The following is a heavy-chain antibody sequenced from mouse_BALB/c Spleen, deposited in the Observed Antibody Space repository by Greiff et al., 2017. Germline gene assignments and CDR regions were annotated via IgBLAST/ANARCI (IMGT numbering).Heavy chain of an antibody. Sequence: EVKLVESGGGLVQPGGSRKLSCAASGFTFSSFGMHWVRQAPEKGLEWVAYISSGSSTIYYADTVKGRFTISRDNPKNTLFLQMTSLRSENTAMYYCARRGGIITTALDYWGQGTTLTVSS. V-gene: IGHV5-17*02. D-gene: IGHD1-2*01. CDR3: ARRGGIITTALDY. CDR2: ISSGSSTI. CDR1: GFTFSSFG. J-gene: IGHJ2*01.